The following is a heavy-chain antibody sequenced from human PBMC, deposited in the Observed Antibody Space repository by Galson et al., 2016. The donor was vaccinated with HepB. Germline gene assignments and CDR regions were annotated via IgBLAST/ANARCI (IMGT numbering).Heavy chain of an antibody. V-gene: IGHV3-74*01. CDR1: GISLNNYW. CDR2: IDHEGRGT. Sequence: SLRLSCAVSGISLNNYWMHWVRQVPGKGLVWVARIDHEGRGTSYADSARGRFTMSRDSAKSTVYLQMDSLRAEDTAVYYCGTVFEYWGQGSRVTVSS. CDR3: GTVFEY. J-gene: IGHJ4*02.